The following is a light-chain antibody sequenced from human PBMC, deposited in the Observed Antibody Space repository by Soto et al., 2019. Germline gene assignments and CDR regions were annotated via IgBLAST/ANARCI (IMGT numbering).Light chain of an antibody. CDR1: QTVSSN. CDR3: QQYNDWPPFT. CDR2: GAS. J-gene: IGKJ3*01. Sequence: EIVMTQSPATLSVSPGERATLSCRASQTVSSNLAWYQQKPGQAPRLLIHGASTRAAGIPARFSGSGSGTEFPLTISSLQSEDFAVYYCQQYNDWPPFTVCPGTRVDIK. V-gene: IGKV3-15*01.